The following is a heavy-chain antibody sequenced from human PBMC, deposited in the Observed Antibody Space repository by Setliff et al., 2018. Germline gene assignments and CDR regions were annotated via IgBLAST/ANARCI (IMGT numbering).Heavy chain of an antibody. D-gene: IGHD1-1*01. CDR1: GGTFSSYA. CDR2: IIPIFGTA. J-gene: IGHJ4*02. V-gene: IGHV1-69*05. CDR3: ARELQPGNPYFDY. Sequence: WASVKVSCKASGGTFSSYAISWVRQAPGQGLEWMGGIIPIFGTANYAQKFQGRVTITTDESTSTAYMELSSLRSEDTAVYYCARELQPGNPYFDYWGQGTLVTVSS.